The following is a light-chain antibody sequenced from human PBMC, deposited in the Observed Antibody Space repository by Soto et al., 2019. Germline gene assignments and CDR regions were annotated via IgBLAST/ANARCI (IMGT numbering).Light chain of an antibody. CDR2: AAS. J-gene: IGKJ1*01. Sequence: DIQMTQSPSSLSASVGDRVTITCRASQGISNYLAWYQQKPGKVPKLLIYAASTLQSRVPSRFSGSGSGTDLTLTISSLQPEDVAIYYCQKYNNAPPWTFGQGTKVEIK. CDR1: QGISNY. CDR3: QKYNNAPPWT. V-gene: IGKV1-27*01.